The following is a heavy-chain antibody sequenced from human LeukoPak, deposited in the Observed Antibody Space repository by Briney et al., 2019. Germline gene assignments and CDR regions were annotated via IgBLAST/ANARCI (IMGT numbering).Heavy chain of an antibody. V-gene: IGHV3-23*01. Sequence: GGSLRLSCAASGFTFSSYGMHWVRQAPGKGLEWVSAISGSGGSTYYADSVKGRFTISRDSSKNTLYLQMNSLRAEDTAVYYCASEGGIAAVGNYWGQGTLVTVSS. CDR3: ASEGGIAAVGNY. CDR2: ISGSGGST. J-gene: IGHJ4*02. D-gene: IGHD6-13*01. CDR1: GFTFSSYG.